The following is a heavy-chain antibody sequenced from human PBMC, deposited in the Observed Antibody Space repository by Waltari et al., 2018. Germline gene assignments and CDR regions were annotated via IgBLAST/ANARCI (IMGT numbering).Heavy chain of an antibody. D-gene: IGHD4-17*01. CDR3: ARDDYGDYSGRFFQH. CDR1: GDSITSGDYY. Sequence: QVQLQESGPGLVKPSQTLSLSCTVSGDSITSGDYYWSWIRQPPGKGLEWIGNFYYTGSTYYNPSHESRVSISVDTSNKQFSLKLRSVTAADTAIYFCARDDYGDYSGRFFQHWGQGALVTVSS. J-gene: IGHJ1*01. CDR2: FYYTGST. V-gene: IGHV4-30-4*08.